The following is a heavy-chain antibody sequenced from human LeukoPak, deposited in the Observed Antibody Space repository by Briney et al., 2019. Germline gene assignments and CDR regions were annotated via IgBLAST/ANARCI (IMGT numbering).Heavy chain of an antibody. CDR3: AREANSPTARYWYFDL. D-gene: IGHD2-21*01. CDR2: VYYSGST. V-gene: IGHV4-59*02. J-gene: IGHJ2*01. CDR1: GGSVSSYY. Sequence: PSETLSLTCTVSGGSVSSYYWSWMRQSPGKGLEWIGYVYYSGSTNYNPALKSRVTISLDTSENQFSLKLGSETAADTAVYYCAREANSPTARYWYFDLWGRGTQVTVSS.